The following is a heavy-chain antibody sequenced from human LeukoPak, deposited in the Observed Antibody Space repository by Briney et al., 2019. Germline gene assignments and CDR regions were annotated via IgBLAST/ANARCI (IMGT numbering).Heavy chain of an antibody. D-gene: IGHD3-16*02. CDR3: ARGPPTVYDYVWGSYRYIRGFDY. CDR2: INHSGST. Sequence: MPGGSLRLSCAASGFTFSSYWMSWVRQPPGKGLEWIGEINHSGSTNYNPSLKSRVTISVDTSKNQFSLKLSSVTAADTAVYYCARGPPTVYDYVWGSYRYIRGFDYWGQGTLVTVSS. CDR1: GFTFSSYW. J-gene: IGHJ4*02. V-gene: IGHV4-34*01.